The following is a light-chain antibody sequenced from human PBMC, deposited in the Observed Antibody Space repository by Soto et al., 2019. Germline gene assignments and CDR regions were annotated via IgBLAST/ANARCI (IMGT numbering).Light chain of an antibody. J-gene: IGKJ5*01. V-gene: IGKV3-11*01. CDR1: QSVSSY. CDR3: QQRSNWPPIT. CDR2: DAS. Sequence: EIVLTQSPATLSLSPGERATLSCRASQSVSSYLAWYQQKPGQAPRLLIYDASNRATGIPARFSGSGSGTDLMDXIIPIEGEDFAVSYFQQRSNWPPITFGQGTRLEIK.